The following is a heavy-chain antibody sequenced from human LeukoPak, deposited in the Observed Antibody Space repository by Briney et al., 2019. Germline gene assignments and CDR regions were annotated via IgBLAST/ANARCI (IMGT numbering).Heavy chain of an antibody. CDR3: ARHAPIKTTVTTSHAFDI. J-gene: IGHJ3*02. Sequence: SETLSLTCTVSGESVYSGNYFWSWLRQPPGKGLEWIGSIYYSGNTYYYPPLKSRVTISVDTSKNQFSLRLSSVTAADTAVYYCARHAPIKTTVTTSHAFDIWGQGTMVTVSS. V-gene: IGHV4-39*01. CDR2: IYYSGNT. D-gene: IGHD4-17*01. CDR1: GESVYSGNYF.